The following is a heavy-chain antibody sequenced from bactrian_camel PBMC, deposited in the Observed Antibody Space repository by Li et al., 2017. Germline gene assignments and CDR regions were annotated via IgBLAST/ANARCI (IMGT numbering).Heavy chain of an antibody. CDR2: NVRSSGTT. D-gene: IGHD3*01. CDR1: EFSFVGES. V-gene: IGHV3S25*01. CDR3: ETGSYGY. J-gene: IGHJ4*01. Sequence: QLVESGGGLVQPGGSLRLSCVVSEFSFVGESMYWVRQAPGKGLEWVSNVRSSGTTLTADSVKGRFTSSRDNRKKMVYLQMDSLKREDTAVYYCETGSYGYWGQGTQVTIS.